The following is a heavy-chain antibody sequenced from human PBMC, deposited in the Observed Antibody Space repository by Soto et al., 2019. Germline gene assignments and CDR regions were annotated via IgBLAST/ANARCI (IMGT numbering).Heavy chain of an antibody. CDR3: ARTYDDSGPNSGGYGFDI. J-gene: IGHJ3*02. D-gene: IGHD3-22*01. CDR2: IYYSGST. CDR1: GGSVSTYY. Sequence: PSETLSLTCTVSGGSVSTYYWSWIRQPPGKGLEWIAYIYYSGSTSYNPSLKSRVTISVDTSKNQFSLKLSSVTAADTAVYYCARTYDDSGPNSGGYGFDIWGQGTMVT. V-gene: IGHV4-59*02.